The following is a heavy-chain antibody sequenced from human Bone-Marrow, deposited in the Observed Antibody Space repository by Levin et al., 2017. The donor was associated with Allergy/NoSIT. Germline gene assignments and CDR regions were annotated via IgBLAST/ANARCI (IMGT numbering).Heavy chain of an antibody. D-gene: IGHD1-26*01. V-gene: IGHV3-21*01. CDR2: ISSSSNYI. CDR3: ARDPGQVGSTSGADS. CDR1: GGNFITYT. J-gene: IGHJ4*02. Sequence: PGESLKISCADSGGNFITYTMNWVRQAPGKGLEWVSSISSSSNYIYYADSVKGRFTVSRDNAKSSLFLQMNSLRAEDTAVYYCARDPGQVGSTSGADSWGQGTLVTVSS.